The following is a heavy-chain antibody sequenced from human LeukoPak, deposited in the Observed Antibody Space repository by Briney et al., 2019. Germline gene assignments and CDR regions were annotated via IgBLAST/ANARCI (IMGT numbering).Heavy chain of an antibody. V-gene: IGHV1-69*04. D-gene: IGHD6-13*01. CDR3: ARDSRYRYSSSWVV. CDR2: IIPILGIA. CDR1: GGTFSSYA. Sequence: SVKVSCKASGGTFSSYAISWVRQAPGQGLEWMGRIIPILGIANYAQKFQGRVTITADKSTSTAYMELSSLRSDDTAVYYCARDSRYRYSSSWVVWGQGTLVTVSS. J-gene: IGHJ4*02.